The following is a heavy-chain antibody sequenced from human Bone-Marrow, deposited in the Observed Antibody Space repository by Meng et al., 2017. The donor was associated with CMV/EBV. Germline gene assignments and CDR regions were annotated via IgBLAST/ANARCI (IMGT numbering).Heavy chain of an antibody. D-gene: IGHD2-8*01. CDR1: GFTFSDYY. CDR2: ISSSGSTI. J-gene: IGHJ5*02. CDR3: ARDPSGYCTNGVCYRARFDP. Sequence: GGSLRLSCAASGFTFSDYYMSWIRQAPGKGLEWVSYISSSGSTIYCADSVKGRFTISRDNAKNSLYLQMNSLRAEDTAVYYCARDPSGYCTNGVCYRARFDPWGQGTLVTVSS. V-gene: IGHV3-11*04.